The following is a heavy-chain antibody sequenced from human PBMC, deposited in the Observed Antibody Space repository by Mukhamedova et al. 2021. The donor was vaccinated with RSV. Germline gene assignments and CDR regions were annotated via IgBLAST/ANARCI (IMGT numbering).Heavy chain of an antibody. J-gene: IGHJ4*02. D-gene: IGHD2-2*01. Sequence: MGGIIPIFGTANYAQKFQGRVTITADESTSTAYMELSSLRSEDTAVYYCARYCSSTSCSPWIFDYLGQGTLVTVSS. CDR2: IIPIFGTA. V-gene: IGHV1-69*01. CDR3: ARYCSSTSCSPWIFDY.